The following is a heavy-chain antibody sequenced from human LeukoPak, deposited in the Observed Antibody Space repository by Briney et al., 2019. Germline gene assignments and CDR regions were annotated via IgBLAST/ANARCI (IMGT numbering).Heavy chain of an antibody. D-gene: IGHD5-12*01. J-gene: IGHJ6*02. V-gene: IGHV1-18*01. CDR2: ISAYNGNT. CDR3: ARDQKSRDGYNYYYYYYYGMDV. CDR1: GYTFTSYG. Sequence: ASVKVSCKASGYTFTSYGISWVRQAPGQGLEWMGWISAYNGNTNYAQKLQGRVTMTTDTSTSTAYMELRSLRSDDTAVYYCARDQKSRDGYNYYYYYYYGMDVWGQGTTVTVSS.